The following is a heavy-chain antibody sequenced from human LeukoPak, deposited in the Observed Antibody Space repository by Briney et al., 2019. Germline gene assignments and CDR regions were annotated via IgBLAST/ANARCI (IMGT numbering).Heavy chain of an antibody. D-gene: IGHD2-15*01. CDR2: ISSGGSTI. CDR3: ARDSVVDY. Sequence: LEWVSYISSGGSTIYYADSVKGRFTISRDNAKNSLYLQMNSLRAEDTAVYYCARDSVVDYWGQGTLVTVSS. V-gene: IGHV3-48*01. J-gene: IGHJ4*02.